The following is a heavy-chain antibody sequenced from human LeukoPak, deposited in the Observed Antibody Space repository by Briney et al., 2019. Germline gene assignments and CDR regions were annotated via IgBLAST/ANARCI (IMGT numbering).Heavy chain of an antibody. CDR2: ISGSGGST. J-gene: IGHJ5*02. CDR3: AKDDSFGVVSGFDP. CDR1: GFTFSSYA. D-gene: IGHD3-3*01. V-gene: IGHV3-23*01. Sequence: GGSLRLSCAASGFTFSSYAMSWVRQAPGKGLEWVSAISGSGGSTYYPDSVKGRFTISRDNSKNTLYLQMNSLRAEDTAVYYCAKDDSFGVVSGFDPWGQGTLVTVSS.